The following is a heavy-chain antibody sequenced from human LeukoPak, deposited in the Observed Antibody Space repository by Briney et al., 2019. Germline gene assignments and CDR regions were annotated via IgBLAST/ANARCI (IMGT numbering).Heavy chain of an antibody. CDR3: AKDTIFGVDYNWFDP. D-gene: IGHD3-3*01. Sequence: PGGSLRLSCAASGFTFSSYAMSWVRQAPGKGLEWVSTISNSGGDTYYADSVKGRFTISRDNSKNTLYLQMNSLRAEDTAVYYCAKDTIFGVDYNWFDPWGQGTLVTVSS. CDR2: ISNSGGDT. V-gene: IGHV3-23*01. J-gene: IGHJ5*02. CDR1: GFTFSSYA.